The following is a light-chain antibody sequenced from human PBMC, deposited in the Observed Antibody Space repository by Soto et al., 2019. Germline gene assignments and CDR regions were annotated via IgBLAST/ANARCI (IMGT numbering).Light chain of an antibody. Sequence: DIEMTQSPSTLSASVGDRVTITCRASQSISGWLAWYQQKPGKAPKLPMYDASDLESGVPSRFSGSGSGTEFSLTISSLQPDDFAVYYCQQYNAMTWTFGQGTKVDIK. CDR3: QQYNAMTWT. CDR2: DAS. J-gene: IGKJ1*01. CDR1: QSISGW. V-gene: IGKV1-5*01.